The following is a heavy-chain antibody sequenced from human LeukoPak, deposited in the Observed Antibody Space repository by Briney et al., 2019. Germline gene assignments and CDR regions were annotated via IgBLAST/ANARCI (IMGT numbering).Heavy chain of an antibody. CDR1: GYTFTSYG. J-gene: IGHJ6*02. CDR2: ISAYNGNT. D-gene: IGHD3-10*01. V-gene: IGHV1-18*01. CDR3: ARARLWFWDFPSYGMDV. Sequence: GASVKVSCKASGYTFTSYGISWVRQAPGQGLEWMGWISAYNGNTNYAQELQGRVTMTTDTSTSTAYMELRSLRSDDTAVYYCARARLWFWDFPSYGMDVWGQGTTVTVSS.